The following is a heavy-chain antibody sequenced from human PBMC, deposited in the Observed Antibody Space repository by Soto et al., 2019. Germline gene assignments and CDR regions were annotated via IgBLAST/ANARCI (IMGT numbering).Heavy chain of an antibody. CDR2: IVPMFGTS. CDR1: GGTSTRYA. V-gene: IGHV1-69*06. J-gene: IGHJ4*02. Sequence: QERLVQSGAEVRKPGSSVKVSCKVTGGTSTRYAINWVRQAPGQGLEWMGGIVPMFGTSKYAQKFQGRVTNTADTSTNIAYLELRSLRSEDPAGYYCNRGSEYDFWSGYLWGQGTLVSVSS. D-gene: IGHD3-3*01. CDR3: NRGSEYDFWSGYL.